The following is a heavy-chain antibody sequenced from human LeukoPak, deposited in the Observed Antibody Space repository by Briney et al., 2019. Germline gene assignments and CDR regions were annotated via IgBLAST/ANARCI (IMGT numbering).Heavy chain of an antibody. Sequence: GASLQISCKGSGSSFTSYWIGWVRQMPGKGLEWMGIIYPGDSDTRYSPSFQGQVTISADKSISTAYLQWSSLKASDTAMYYCARHETGPYFDYWGQGTLVTVSS. CDR1: GSSFTSYW. CDR2: IYPGDSDT. V-gene: IGHV5-51*01. CDR3: ARHETGPYFDY. D-gene: IGHD3-9*01. J-gene: IGHJ4*02.